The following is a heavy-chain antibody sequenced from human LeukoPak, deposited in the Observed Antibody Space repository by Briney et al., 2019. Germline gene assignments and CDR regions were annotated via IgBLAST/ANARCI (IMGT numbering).Heavy chain of an antibody. J-gene: IGHJ4*02. CDR1: GYTLIELS. CDR3: ATDSLYYYDGSGYFQNDF. Sequence: ASVKVSCKISGYTLIELSLHWVRQAPGQGLGWMGGFDPQDGQIIYAQKFQGRVTMTEDTSTNTAYMELSSLRSEDTAVYYCATDSLYYYDGSGYFQNDFWGQGTLVTVSS. V-gene: IGHV1-24*01. D-gene: IGHD3-22*01. CDR2: FDPQDGQI.